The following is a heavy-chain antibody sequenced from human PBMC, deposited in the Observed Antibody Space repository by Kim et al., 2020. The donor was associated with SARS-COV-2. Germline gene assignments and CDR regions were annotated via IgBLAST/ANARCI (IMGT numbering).Heavy chain of an antibody. V-gene: IGHV3-33*06. J-gene: IGHJ4*02. CDR2: IWYDGSNK. CDR3: AKGGMGGSYHPLDY. Sequence: GGSLRLSCVASGFTFSSYGMHWVRQAPGKGLEWVAVIWYDGSNKYYADSVKGRFTISRDNSKNTLYLQMNSLRAEDTAVYYCAKGGMGGSYHPLDYWGQGTLVTVSS. CDR1: GFTFSSYG. D-gene: IGHD1-26*01.